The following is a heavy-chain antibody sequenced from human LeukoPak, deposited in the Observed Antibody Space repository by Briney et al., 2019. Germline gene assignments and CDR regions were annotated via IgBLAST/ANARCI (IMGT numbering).Heavy chain of an antibody. CDR2: IHYRGST. Sequence: SETLSLTCAVYGGSISGYYWSWIRQPPGKGLEWIGEIHYRGSTNYNPSLKSRVTISIDTSRNQFSLKLSSVAAADTAVYYCARGRVDGYFFDYWGQEPWSPSPQ. CDR3: ARGRVDGYFFDY. CDR1: GGSISGYY. J-gene: IGHJ4*01. D-gene: IGHD6-19*01. V-gene: IGHV4-34*01.